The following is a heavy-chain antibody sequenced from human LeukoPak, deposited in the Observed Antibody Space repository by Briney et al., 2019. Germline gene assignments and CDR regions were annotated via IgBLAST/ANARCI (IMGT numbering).Heavy chain of an antibody. V-gene: IGHV4-59*08. J-gene: IGHJ4*02. D-gene: IGHD2-21*01. CDR1: GGSISSYY. Sequence: SETLSLTCTVSGGSISSYYWSWIRQPPGKGLEWIGYIYYSGSTNYNPSLKSRVTISVDTSKNQFSLKLSSVTAADTAVYYCARHGVGLWWFDYWGQGTLVTVSS. CDR2: IYYSGST. CDR3: ARHGVGLWWFDY.